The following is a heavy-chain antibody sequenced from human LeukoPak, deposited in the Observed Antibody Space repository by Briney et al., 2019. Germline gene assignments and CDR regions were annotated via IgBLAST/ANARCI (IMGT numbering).Heavy chain of an antibody. CDR1: GFTFSNNW. CDR2: INSDGRTT. D-gene: IGHD3-22*01. J-gene: IGHJ4*02. Sequence: GGSLRLSCAAYGFTFSNNWMHWVRQAPGKGLVWVSRINSDGRTTTYADSVKGRFTISGDNAKNTLYLQMNSLRAEDTAVYYCAMIKEGWGQGTLVTVSS. V-gene: IGHV3-74*01. CDR3: AMIKEG.